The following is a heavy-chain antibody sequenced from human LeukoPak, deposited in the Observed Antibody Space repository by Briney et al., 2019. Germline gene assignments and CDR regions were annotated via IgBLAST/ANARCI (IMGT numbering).Heavy chain of an antibody. V-gene: IGHV4-39*07. CDR1: GGSISSSSYY. CDR2: IYYSGST. Sequence: PSETLSLTCTVSGGSISSSSYYWGWIRQPPGKGLEWIGSIYYSGSTYYNPSLKSRVTISVDTSKNQFSLKLSSVTAADTAVYYCARSTQPTSCCYPPDHFDYWGQGTLVTVSS. CDR3: ARSTQPTSCCYPPDHFDY. D-gene: IGHD2-2*01. J-gene: IGHJ4*02.